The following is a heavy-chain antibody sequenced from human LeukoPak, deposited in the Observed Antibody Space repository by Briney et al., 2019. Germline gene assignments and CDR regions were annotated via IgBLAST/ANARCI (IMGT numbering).Heavy chain of an antibody. J-gene: IGHJ4*02. CDR1: GFTFSSYG. CDR2: IWYGGSNK. Sequence: GGSLRLSCAASGFTFSSYGMHWVRQAPGKGLEWVAVIWYGGSNKYYADSVKGRFTISRDNSKNTLYLQMNSLRAEDTAVYYCARDGGDYGDYPSGSWYFDYWGQGTLVTVSS. CDR3: ARDGGDYGDYPSGSWYFDY. D-gene: IGHD4-17*01. V-gene: IGHV3-33*08.